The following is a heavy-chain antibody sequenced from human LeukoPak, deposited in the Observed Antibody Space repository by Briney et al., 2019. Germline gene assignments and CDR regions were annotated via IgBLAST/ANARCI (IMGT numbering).Heavy chain of an antibody. CDR2: ISSSSSYI. V-gene: IGHV3-21*01. J-gene: IGHJ6*03. CDR3: ARDLDYSNYLPTGYMDV. CDR1: GFTFSSYS. Sequence: PGGSLRLSCAASGFTFSSYSMNWVRQAPGKGLEWVSSISSSSSYIYYADSVKGRFTISRDNAKNSLYLQMNSLGAEDTAVYYCARDLDYSNYLPTGYMDVWGKGTTVTVSS. D-gene: IGHD4-11*01.